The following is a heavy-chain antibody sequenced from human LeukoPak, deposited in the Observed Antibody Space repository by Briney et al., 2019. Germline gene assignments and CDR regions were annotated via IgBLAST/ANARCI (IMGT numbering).Heavy chain of an antibody. CDR3: ARGTANFWSGYSSHFDY. CDR1: GYTFTSYY. D-gene: IGHD3-3*01. CDR2: INPSGGST. J-gene: IGHJ4*02. Sequence: ASVKVSCKASGYTFTSYYMHWVRQAPGQGLEWMGIINPSGGSTSYAQKFQGRVTMTRDTSTSTVYMEVSSLRPEDTAVYYCARGTANFWSGYSSHFDYWGQGTLVTVSS. V-gene: IGHV1-46*01.